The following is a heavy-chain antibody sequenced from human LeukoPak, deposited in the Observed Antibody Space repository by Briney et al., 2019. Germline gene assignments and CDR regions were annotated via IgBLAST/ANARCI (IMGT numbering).Heavy chain of an antibody. D-gene: IGHD6-6*01. CDR2: IYSGGST. CDR1: GFTVSRNY. Sequence: GGSLRLSCAASGFTVSRNYMSWVRQAPGKGLEWVSVIYSGGSTYYADSVKGRFTISRDNSKNTLYLQMNSLRAADTAVYYCAISSSSAEYFQHWGQGTLVTVSS. V-gene: IGHV3-53*01. J-gene: IGHJ1*01. CDR3: AISSSSAEYFQH.